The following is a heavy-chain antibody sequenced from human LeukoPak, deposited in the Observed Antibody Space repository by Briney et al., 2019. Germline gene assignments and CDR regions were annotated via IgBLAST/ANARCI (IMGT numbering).Heavy chain of an antibody. D-gene: IGHD4-23*01. CDR1: GGSFSGYY. J-gene: IGHJ4*02. Sequence: SETLSLTCAVYGGSFSGYYWSWIRQPPGKGLEWIGEINHSGSTYYNPSLKSRVTISVDTSKNQFSLKLSSVTAADTAVYYCARHVGGGYDYLVPHDYGGNSDYWGQGTLVTVSS. CDR3: ARHVGGGYDYLVPHDYGGNSDY. CDR2: INHSGST. V-gene: IGHV4-34*01.